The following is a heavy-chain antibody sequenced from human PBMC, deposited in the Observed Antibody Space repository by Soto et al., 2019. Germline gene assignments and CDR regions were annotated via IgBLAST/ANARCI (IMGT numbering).Heavy chain of an antibody. J-gene: IGHJ6*02. D-gene: IGHD5-12*01. CDR2: VIPILGIP. CDR1: GGTFSSYA. CDR3: ARDNGYDFKDYYGMDV. V-gene: IGHV1-69*12. Sequence: QVQLVQSGAEVKKPGSSVKVSCKASGGTFSSYAVSWVRQAPGQGLEWMGGVIPILGIPNYAQKFQGRVTITADASTSTAYMELSSLRSEDTAVYNCARDNGYDFKDYYGMDVWGQGTTVTVSS.